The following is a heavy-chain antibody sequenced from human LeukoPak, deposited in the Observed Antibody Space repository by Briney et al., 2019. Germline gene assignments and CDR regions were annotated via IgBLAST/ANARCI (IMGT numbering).Heavy chain of an antibody. J-gene: IGHJ5*02. D-gene: IGHD3-10*01. V-gene: IGHV4-59*08. Sequence: SETLSLTCTVSGVSISSYYWSWIRQPPGKGLEWIGYIYYSGSTNYNPSLKSRVTISVDTSKNQFSLKLNSVTAADTAVYYCARHYGPWGQGTLVTVSS. CDR1: GVSISSYY. CDR3: ARHYGP. CDR2: IYYSGST.